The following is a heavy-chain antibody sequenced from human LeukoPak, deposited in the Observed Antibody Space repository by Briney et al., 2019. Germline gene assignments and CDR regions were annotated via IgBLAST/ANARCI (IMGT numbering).Heavy chain of an antibody. CDR1: GYTFTSYD. J-gene: IGHJ4*02. D-gene: IGHD3-10*01. CDR2: MNPNSGNT. CDR3: ARLGRRRGSGSYRDY. V-gene: IGHV1-8*01. Sequence: ASVKVSCKASGYTFTSYDINWVRQANGQGLEWMGWMNPNSGNTGYAQKFQGRVTMTRNTSISTAYMELSSLRSEDTAVYYCARLGRRRGSGSYRDYWGQGTQVTVSS.